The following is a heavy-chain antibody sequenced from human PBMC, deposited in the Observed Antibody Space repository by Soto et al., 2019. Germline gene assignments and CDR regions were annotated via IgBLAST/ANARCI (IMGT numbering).Heavy chain of an antibody. CDR3: VSDRGYGHASVPYS. CDR1: GFALSGIG. CDR2: ISYDGSLQ. D-gene: IGHD5-18*01. J-gene: IGHJ4*02. V-gene: IGHV3-30*03. Sequence: QAQLVESGGGVVRPGSPLKLSCEAPGFALSGIGWPWVPQAQGTGLEWVAVISYDGSLQHYADSVKGRFTISRDNSKNMVLLQMSSLRAEDTAVYYCVSDRGYGHASVPYSWGQGTLVSVSS.